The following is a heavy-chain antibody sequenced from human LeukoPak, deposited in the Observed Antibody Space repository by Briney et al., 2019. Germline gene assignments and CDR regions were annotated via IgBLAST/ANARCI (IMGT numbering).Heavy chain of an antibody. Sequence: ASVKVSCKVSGYTLTELSMHWVRQAPGKGLEWMGGFDPEDGETIYAQKFQGRVTMTEDTSTDTAYMELNSLRSDDTAVYYCATLGSGYYDSSGYYERFQHWGQGTLVTVSS. CDR3: ATLGSGYYDSSGYYERFQH. V-gene: IGHV1-24*01. J-gene: IGHJ1*01. CDR1: GYTLTELS. D-gene: IGHD3-22*01. CDR2: FDPEDGET.